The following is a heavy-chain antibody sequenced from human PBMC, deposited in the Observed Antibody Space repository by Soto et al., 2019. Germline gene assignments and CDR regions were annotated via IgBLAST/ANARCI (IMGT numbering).Heavy chain of an antibody. CDR1: GYTFTSYY. D-gene: IGHD1-1*01. CDR2: IIPIFGPA. CDR3: ATGSFTSTGGRIGYHYNAMDV. V-gene: IGHV1-69*13. Sequence: SVKVSCKASGYTFTSYYMHWVRQAPGQGLEWMGGIIPIFGPANFAKKFQGRVTITADESTTTAYMELSSLTSEDTAVYYCATGSFTSTGGRIGYHYNAMDVWGQGTTVTVSS. J-gene: IGHJ6*02.